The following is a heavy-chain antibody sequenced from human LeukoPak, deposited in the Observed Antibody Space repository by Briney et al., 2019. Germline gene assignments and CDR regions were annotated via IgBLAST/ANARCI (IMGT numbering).Heavy chain of an antibody. CDR3: AKAYDSEDWFDP. V-gene: IGHV3-23*01. J-gene: IGHJ5*02. CDR1: GFTFSSYG. CDR2: ISGSGGST. D-gene: IGHD3-3*01. Sequence: PGGSLRLSCAASGFTFSSYGMHWVRQAPGKGLEWVSSISGSGGSTYYADSVKGRFTISRDNSKNTLYLQMNSLRAEDTAVYYCAKAYDSEDWFDPWGQGTLVTVSS.